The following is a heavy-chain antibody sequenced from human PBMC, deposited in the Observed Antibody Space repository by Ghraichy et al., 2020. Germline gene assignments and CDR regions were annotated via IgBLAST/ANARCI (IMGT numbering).Heavy chain of an antibody. J-gene: IGHJ4*02. CDR2: IRSKANGYAT. D-gene: IGHD2-21*01. CDR1: GFTFSGSV. Sequence: GGSLRLSCAASGFTFSGSVIHWVRQASGKGLEWVGRIRSKANGYATAYTASVKGRFTVSRDDSKNTAYLQMNSLKTEDTAVYYCIRQEGNCGGAYCYPESWGQGTLVTVSS. V-gene: IGHV3-73*01. CDR3: IRQEGNCGGAYCYPES.